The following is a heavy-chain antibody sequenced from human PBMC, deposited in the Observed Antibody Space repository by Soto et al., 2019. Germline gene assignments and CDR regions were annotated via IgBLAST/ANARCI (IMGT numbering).Heavy chain of an antibody. CDR1: GGSINSAGHS. CDR3: ARHKTTMLTVVSAFDP. Sequence: SETLSLTCTVSGGSINSAGHSWGWVRQSPGKGLEWIGYSYHSGSSYYNPSLQSRVTISVDTPKNHFSLKLSSVTAADTAVYYCARHKTTMLTVVSAFDPWGQGTRVTVSS. CDR2: SYHSGSS. J-gene: IGHJ5*02. D-gene: IGHD3-22*01. V-gene: IGHV4-30-2*03.